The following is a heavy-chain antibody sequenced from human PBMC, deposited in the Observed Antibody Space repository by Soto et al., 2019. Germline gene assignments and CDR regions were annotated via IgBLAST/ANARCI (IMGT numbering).Heavy chain of an antibody. Sequence: EVQLVQSGAEVKKPGESLKISCKSSGYIFSTYWIAWVRQMPGKGLEWMGIIYPGDSDTRYSPSFEGQVTISADKSISTAYLQWSSLKASDTAMYYGARYGTSGSRGCDYWGQGTLVTVSS. CDR3: ARYGTSGSRGCDY. J-gene: IGHJ4*02. V-gene: IGHV5-51*01. D-gene: IGHD1-26*01. CDR2: IYPGDSDT. CDR1: GYIFSTYW.